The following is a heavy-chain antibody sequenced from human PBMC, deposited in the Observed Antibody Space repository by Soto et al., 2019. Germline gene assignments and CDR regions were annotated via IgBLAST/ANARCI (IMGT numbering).Heavy chain of an antibody. D-gene: IGHD3-9*01. J-gene: IGHJ4*02. Sequence: PSETLSLTCNVSGGSVSSGNYYWIWIRQPPGKGLEWIGHIYHSGNTNYNPSLKSRITISMDTSKNQFSLKLSSVTAADTAVYYCATSFERLAYISLWGQGTLVTVSS. V-gene: IGHV4-61*01. CDR2: IYHSGNT. CDR1: GGSVSSGNYY. CDR3: ATSFERLAYISL.